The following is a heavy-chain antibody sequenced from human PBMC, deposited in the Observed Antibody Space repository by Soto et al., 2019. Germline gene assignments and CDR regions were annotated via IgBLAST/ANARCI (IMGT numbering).Heavy chain of an antibody. CDR2: ISSSSNYI. CDR3: ARDHSSSPAFDI. Sequence: GALRLSFAASGFPFRSFSMKWGRQAPGKGLEWVSSISSSSNYIYFADSVKGRFTISRDNAKNSLYLQMNSLRAEDTAVYYCARDHSSSPAFDIWGQGTMVTVSS. CDR1: GFPFRSFS. D-gene: IGHD6-6*01. V-gene: IGHV3-21*01. J-gene: IGHJ3*02.